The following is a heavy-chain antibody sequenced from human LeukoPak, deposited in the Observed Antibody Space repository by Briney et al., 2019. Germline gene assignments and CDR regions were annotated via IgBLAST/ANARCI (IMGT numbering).Heavy chain of an antibody. D-gene: IGHD1-26*01. Sequence: GGSLRLSCVTSGFAFSNFGMYWVRQAPGKGLEWVSAISGSGGSTYYADSVKGRFTISRDNSKNTLYLQMNSLRAEDTAVYYCAKWGEFASGSYPFDYWGQGTLVTVSS. J-gene: IGHJ4*02. CDR3: AKWGEFASGSYPFDY. CDR1: GFAFSNFG. CDR2: ISGSGGST. V-gene: IGHV3-23*01.